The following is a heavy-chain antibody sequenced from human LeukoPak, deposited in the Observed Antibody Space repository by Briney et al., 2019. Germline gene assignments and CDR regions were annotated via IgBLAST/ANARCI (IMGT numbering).Heavy chain of an antibody. CDR1: GGSISSHY. CDR2: ISYSGST. Sequence: PSETLSLTCTVSGGSISSHYWTWIRQSPGKGLEWIGYISYSGSTNYNPSLKSRVTLSVDTSKNQSSLKLRSVTAADTAVYYCARDPTTVTKGFDIWGQGTMVTVSS. V-gene: IGHV4-59*11. D-gene: IGHD4-17*01. CDR3: ARDPTTVTKGFDI. J-gene: IGHJ3*02.